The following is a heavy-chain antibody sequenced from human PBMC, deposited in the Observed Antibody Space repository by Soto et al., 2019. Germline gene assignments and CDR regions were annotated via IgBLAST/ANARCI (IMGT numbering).Heavy chain of an antibody. CDR3: ARALYYDILTGYSDAFDI. D-gene: IGHD3-9*01. CDR1: GYTFTGYY. V-gene: IGHV1-2*04. J-gene: IGHJ3*02. CDR2: INPNSGGT. Sequence: ASVKVSCKASGYTFTGYYMHWVRQAPGQGLEWMGWINPNSGGTNYAQKFQGWVTMTRDTSISTAHMELSRLRSDDTAVYYCARALYYDILTGYSDAFDIWGQGTMVTVSS.